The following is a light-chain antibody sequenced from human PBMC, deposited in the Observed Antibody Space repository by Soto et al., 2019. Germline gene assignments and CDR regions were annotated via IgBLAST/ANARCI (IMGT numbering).Light chain of an antibody. Sequence: DIQMTQSPSTLSGSVGDRVTITCRASQTIRSRLAWFQQKPGKAPKLLIYDASTLHSGVPSRLSGSGSGTDFILTISSLQPEDFAIYYCQQYHKYPWTFGQGTKVDIK. CDR1: QTIRSR. CDR2: DAS. V-gene: IGKV1-5*01. CDR3: QQYHKYPWT. J-gene: IGKJ1*01.